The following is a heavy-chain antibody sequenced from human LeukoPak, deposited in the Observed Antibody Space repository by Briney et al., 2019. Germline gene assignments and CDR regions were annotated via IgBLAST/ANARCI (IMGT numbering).Heavy chain of an antibody. V-gene: IGHV3-43*01. J-gene: IGHJ5*01. CDR1: GFTFDDYT. Sequence: GGSLRLSCAASGFTFDDYTMHWVRQAPGKGLEWVSLLTWDGGRTYYAGSVKGRFTISRDNSKNTLYLQMNSLRTEDTALYYCARTPQKYCGSTSCFNWFDSWGQGTLVTVSS. D-gene: IGHD2-2*01. CDR3: ARTPQKYCGSTSCFNWFDS. CDR2: LTWDGGRT.